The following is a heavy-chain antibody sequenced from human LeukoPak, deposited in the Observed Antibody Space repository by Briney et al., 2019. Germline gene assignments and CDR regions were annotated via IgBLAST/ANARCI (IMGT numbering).Heavy chain of an antibody. CDR1: GFTFSNYV. Sequence: QPGGSLRLSCAASGFTFSNYVMSWVRQAPEKGLQWVSSSSGSGGSTYYADSVKGRFTISRDSSKKTVYLQMNSLRDEDTAVYFCAKGASPDYYGSEGFDFWGQGILVTVSS. CDR3: AKGASPDYYGSEGFDF. D-gene: IGHD3-10*01. CDR2: SSGSGGST. J-gene: IGHJ5*01. V-gene: IGHV3-23*01.